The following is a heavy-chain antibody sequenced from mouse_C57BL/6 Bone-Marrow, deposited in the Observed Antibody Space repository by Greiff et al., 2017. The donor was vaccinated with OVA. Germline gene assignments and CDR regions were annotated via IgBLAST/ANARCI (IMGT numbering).Heavy chain of an antibody. J-gene: IGHJ2*01. CDR2: IDPSDSYT. CDR1: GYTFTSYW. Sequence: QVQLQQPGAELVKPGASVKLSCKASGYTFTSYWMQWVKQRPGQGLEWIGEIDPSDSYTNYNQKFKGKATLTVDTSSSTAYMQLSSLTSEDSAVYYCASRGNYVNYFDYWGQGTTLTVSS. CDR3: ASRGNYVNYFDY. D-gene: IGHD2-1*01. V-gene: IGHV1-50*01.